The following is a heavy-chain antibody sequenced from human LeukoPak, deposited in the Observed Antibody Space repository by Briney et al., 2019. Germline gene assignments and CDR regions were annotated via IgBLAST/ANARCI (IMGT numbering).Heavy chain of an antibody. V-gene: IGHV3-74*01. D-gene: IGHD3-10*01. CDR1: GLTLNTDW. Sequence: GGSLRLSCAATGLTLNTDWMHWVRQAPGKGLVWVSGVNPDGSTTNYADSVKGRFTISRDNAKKTLYLQMNSLRAEDTAVYYCARQPFGPGTYLQYWGQGTLVIVSS. CDR2: VNPDGSTT. CDR3: ARQPFGPGTYLQY. J-gene: IGHJ1*01.